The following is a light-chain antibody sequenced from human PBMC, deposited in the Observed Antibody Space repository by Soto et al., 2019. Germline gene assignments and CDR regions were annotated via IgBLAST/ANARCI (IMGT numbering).Light chain of an antibody. CDR1: SSDVGSYNL. V-gene: IGLV2-23*01. CDR3: CSYAGSLRV. CDR2: EGS. Sequence: LTQPASVSGSPGQSITISCTGTSSDVGSYNLVSWYQQHPGKAPKLMIYEGSKRPSGVSNRFSGSKSGNTASLTISGLQAEDEADYYCCSYAGSLRVFGAGTKVTVL. J-gene: IGLJ1*01.